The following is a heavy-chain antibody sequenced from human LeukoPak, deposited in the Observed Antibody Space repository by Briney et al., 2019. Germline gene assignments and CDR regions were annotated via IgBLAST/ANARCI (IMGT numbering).Heavy chain of an antibody. J-gene: IGHJ5*02. CDR3: AIGYYYDSSALGGNWFDP. Sequence: AGGSLRLSCAAPRFSFSTYSMNWVRQAPGKGLEWVSYISYSSNTIYYADSVKGRFTISRDNSKNTLYLQMNSLRAEDTAVYYCAIGYYYDSSALGGNWFDPWGQGTLVTVSS. V-gene: IGHV3-48*01. D-gene: IGHD3-22*01. CDR1: RFSFSTYS. CDR2: ISYSSNTI.